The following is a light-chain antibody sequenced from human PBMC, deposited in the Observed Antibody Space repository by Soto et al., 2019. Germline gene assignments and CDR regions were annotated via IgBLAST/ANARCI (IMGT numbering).Light chain of an antibody. V-gene: IGKV3-20*01. CDR1: QSVSSNY. Sequence: EIVLTQSPGTLSLSPEQRVTLSCRASQSVSSNYLAWYQQKPGQAPRLLIYGASNRATGVPDRFSGTGSGTDFTLTISRLAPEDFAVYYCQQYNNWPPLTFGGGTKVEIK. J-gene: IGKJ4*01. CDR3: QQYNNWPPLT. CDR2: GAS.